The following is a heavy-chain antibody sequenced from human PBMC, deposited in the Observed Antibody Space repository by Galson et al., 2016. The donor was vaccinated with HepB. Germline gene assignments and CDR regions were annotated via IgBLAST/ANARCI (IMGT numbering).Heavy chain of an antibody. CDR2: TYYRFQWYN. V-gene: IGHV6-1*01. CDR1: GDSVSSNIAT. J-gene: IGHJ4*02. CDR3: ARDPSGSYYRFDY. Sequence: CAISGDSVSSNIATWNWIRQSPSRGLEWLGRTYYRFQWYNDYAVSVQSRITINPATSKNQFSLHLNSVTPEDTAIYYCARDPSGSYYRFDYWGQGSLVTVSS. D-gene: IGHD1-26*01.